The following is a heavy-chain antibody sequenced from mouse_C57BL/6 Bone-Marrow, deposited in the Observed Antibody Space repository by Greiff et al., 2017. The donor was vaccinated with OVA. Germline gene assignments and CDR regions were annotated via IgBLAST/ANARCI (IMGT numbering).Heavy chain of an antibody. CDR3: ARLELGRGDY. V-gene: IGHV1-26*01. D-gene: IGHD4-1*01. CDR1: GYTFTDYY. CDR2: INPNNGGT. Sequence: VQLQQSGPELVKPGASVKISCKASGYTFTDYYMNWVKQSHGKSLEWIGDINPNNGGTSYNQKFKGKATLTVDKSSSTAYMELRSLTSEDSAVYYCARLELGRGDYWGQGTTLTVSS. J-gene: IGHJ2*01.